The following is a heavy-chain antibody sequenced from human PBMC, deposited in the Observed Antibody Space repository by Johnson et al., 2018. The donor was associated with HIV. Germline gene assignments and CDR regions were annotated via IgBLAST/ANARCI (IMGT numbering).Heavy chain of an antibody. CDR3: AKTYSGSNRDAFDI. V-gene: IGHV3-30*18. CDR1: GLTFTNAW. CDR2: ISYDGSNK. D-gene: IGHD1-26*01. Sequence: QMLLVESGGGLVQPGGSLRLSCAASGLTFTNAWMNWVRQAPGKGLEWVAVISYDGSNKYYADSVKGRFTISRDNSKNTLYLQMNSLRAEDTAVYYCAKTYSGSNRDAFDIWGQGTMVTVSS. J-gene: IGHJ3*02.